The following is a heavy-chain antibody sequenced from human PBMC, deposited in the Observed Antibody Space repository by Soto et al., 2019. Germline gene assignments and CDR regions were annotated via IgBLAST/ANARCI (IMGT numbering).Heavy chain of an antibody. J-gene: IGHJ5*02. CDR2: FYYSGST. V-gene: IGHV4-59*01. CDR1: GGSISSYY. CDR3: ARLRDGSGSYYNWFDP. D-gene: IGHD3-10*01. Sequence: PSETLSLTCTVSGGSISSYYWSWIRQPLGKGLEWIGYFYYSGSTNYNPSLKSRVTISVYTSKIQFSLKLSSVTAADTAVYYCARLRDGSGSYYNWFDPWGQGTLVTVSS.